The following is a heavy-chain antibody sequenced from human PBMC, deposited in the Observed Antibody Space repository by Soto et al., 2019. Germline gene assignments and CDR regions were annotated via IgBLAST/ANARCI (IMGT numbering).Heavy chain of an antibody. CDR2: ISAYNGNT. V-gene: IGHV1-18*01. CDR1: GYTFTSYG. D-gene: IGHD6-19*01. CDR3: ARWDSSGPNGWFDP. J-gene: IGHJ5*02. Sequence: GASVKVSCKASGYTFTSYGISWVRQAPGQGLEWMGWISAYNGNTNYAQKLQGRVTMTTDASTSTAYMELRSLRSDDTAVYYCARWDSSGPNGWFDPWGQGTLVTVSS.